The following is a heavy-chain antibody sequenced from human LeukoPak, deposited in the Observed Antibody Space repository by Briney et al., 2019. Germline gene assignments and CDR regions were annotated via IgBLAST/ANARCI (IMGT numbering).Heavy chain of an antibody. J-gene: IGHJ4*02. D-gene: IGHD6-13*01. Sequence: SVKVSCKASGGTFSSYAISWVRQAPGQGLEWMGRIIPILGIANYAQKFQGRVTITADKSTSTAYMELSSLRSEDTAVYYCVSGGIAAAGYFDYWGQGTLVTVSS. V-gene: IGHV1-69*04. CDR2: IIPILGIA. CDR1: GGTFSSYA. CDR3: VSGGIAAAGYFDY.